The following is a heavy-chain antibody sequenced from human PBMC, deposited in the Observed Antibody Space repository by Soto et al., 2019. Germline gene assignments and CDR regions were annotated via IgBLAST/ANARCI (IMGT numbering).Heavy chain of an antibody. J-gene: IGHJ1*01. D-gene: IGHD2-15*01. V-gene: IGHV1-69*13. Sequence: SVKVSCKASGGTFSSYAISWVRQAPGQGLEWMGGIIPIFGTANYAQKFQGRVTITADESTSTAYMELSSLRSEDTAVYYCAREPSFGATSAEYFQHWGQGTLVTVSS. CDR3: AREPSFGATSAEYFQH. CDR2: IIPIFGTA. CDR1: GGTFSSYA.